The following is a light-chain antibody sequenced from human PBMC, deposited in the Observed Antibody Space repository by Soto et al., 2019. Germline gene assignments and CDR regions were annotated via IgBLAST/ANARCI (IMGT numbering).Light chain of an antibody. J-gene: IGLJ2*01. V-gene: IGLV2-14*01. CDR3: TSYASVSTLVV. Sequence: QSALTQPASVSGSPGQSITISCTGTSSDVGGYNYVSWYQHHPGKAPKLMIYEVNNRPSGVSNRFSGSKSGSTASLTISGLQAEDEADYYCTSYASVSTLVVFGGGTKVTVL. CDR1: SSDVGGYNY. CDR2: EVN.